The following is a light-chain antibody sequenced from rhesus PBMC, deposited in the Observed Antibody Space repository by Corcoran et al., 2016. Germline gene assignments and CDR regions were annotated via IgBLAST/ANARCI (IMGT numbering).Light chain of an antibody. CDR1: QGISNN. J-gene: IGKJ4*01. Sequence: DIQMTQSPSSLSASVGDTVTITCRASQGISNNLAWYQQKPGKVPKLRIYYASTLQIGVPSRFSGSGSGTDVTLTISSLQPEDFATYYCQHGYGTPLTFGGGTKVEIK. CDR2: YAS. V-gene: IGKV1S15*01. CDR3: QHGYGTPLT.